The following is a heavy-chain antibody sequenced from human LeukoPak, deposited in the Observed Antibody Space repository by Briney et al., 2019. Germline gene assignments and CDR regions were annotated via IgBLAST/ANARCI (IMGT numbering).Heavy chain of an antibody. CDR2: ISWNSGSI. J-gene: IGHJ3*02. CDR1: GFTFDDYA. V-gene: IGHV3-9*01. CDR3: AKGGPDDSSSYYYVSAFDI. Sequence: GRSLRLSCAASGFTFDDYAMHWVRQAPGKGLEWVSGISWNSGSIGYADSVKGRFTISRGNAKNSLYLQMNSLRAEDTALYYCAKGGPDDSSSYYYVSAFDIWGQGTMVTVSS. D-gene: IGHD3-22*01.